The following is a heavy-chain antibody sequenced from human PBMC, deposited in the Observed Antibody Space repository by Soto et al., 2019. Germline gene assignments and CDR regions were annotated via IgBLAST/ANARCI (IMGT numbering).Heavy chain of an antibody. D-gene: IGHD3-10*01. J-gene: IGHJ6*02. CDR1: GGSISSGGYY. Sequence: QVQLQESGPGLVKPSQTLSLTCTVSGGSISSGGYYWSWIRQHPGKGLEWIGYIYYSGSTYYNPSLKSRFTISVDTSKNQFSLKLSSVTAADTAVYYCARDRIRRWFGVPRRYYYYGMDVWGQGTTVTVSS. CDR3: ARDRIRRWFGVPRRYYYYGMDV. CDR2: IYYSGST. V-gene: IGHV4-31*03.